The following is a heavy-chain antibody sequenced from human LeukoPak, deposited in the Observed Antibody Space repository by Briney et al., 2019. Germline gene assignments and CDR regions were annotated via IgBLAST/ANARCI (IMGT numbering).Heavy chain of an antibody. Sequence: PGGSLRLSCAASAFTFSSYAMSWVRQAPGKGREWVSGVSGSGGSTYYADSVKGRFTISRDNSKNTLYLQMNSLRVEDTAEYYCAKTLRESSGREYFDLWGRGTLVTVSS. CDR3: AKTLRESSGREYFDL. J-gene: IGHJ2*01. V-gene: IGHV3-23*01. CDR1: AFTFSSYA. D-gene: IGHD6-19*01. CDR2: VSGSGGST.